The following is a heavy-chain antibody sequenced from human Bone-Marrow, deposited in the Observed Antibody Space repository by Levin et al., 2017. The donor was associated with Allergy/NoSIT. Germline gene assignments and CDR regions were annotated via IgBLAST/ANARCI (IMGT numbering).Heavy chain of an antibody. V-gene: IGHV3-30*04. CDR2: MSYDVNNK. CDR1: GFTFSSYA. Sequence: GGSLRLSCAASGFTFSSYAMQWVRQAPGKGLEWVAFMSYDVNNKYYGDSVKGRFTISRDNSNNTLYLQMKSLRPEDTAVYYCARLRGSISAPNWFDPWGQGTLVTVSA. D-gene: IGHD6-25*01. CDR3: ARLRGSISAPNWFDP. J-gene: IGHJ5*02.